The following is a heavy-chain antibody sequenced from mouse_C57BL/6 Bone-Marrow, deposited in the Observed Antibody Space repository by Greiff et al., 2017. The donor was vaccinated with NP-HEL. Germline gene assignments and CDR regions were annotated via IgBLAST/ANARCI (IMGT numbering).Heavy chain of an antibody. CDR1: GFTFSDYY. CDR2: ISNGGGST. Sequence: EVQRVESGGGLVQPGGSLKLSCAASGFTFSDYYMYWVRQTPEKRLEWVAYISNGGGSTYYPDTVKGRFTISRDNAKNTLYLQMSRLKSEDTAMYYCARHGDTTVVSYAMDYWGQGTSVTVSS. D-gene: IGHD1-1*01. V-gene: IGHV5-12*01. J-gene: IGHJ4*01. CDR3: ARHGDTTVVSYAMDY.